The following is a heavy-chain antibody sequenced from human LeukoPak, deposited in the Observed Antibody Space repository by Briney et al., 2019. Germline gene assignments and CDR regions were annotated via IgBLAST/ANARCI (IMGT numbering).Heavy chain of an antibody. CDR1: GGSISSSNW. CDR2: IYHSGST. CDR3: ARTPLYCSSTSCYMGGLGY. Sequence: SETLSLTCAVSGGSISSSNWWSWVRQPPGKGLEWIGEIYHSGSTNYNPSLKSRVTISVDTSKNQFSLKLSSVTAADTAVYYCARTPLYCSSTSCYMGGLGYWGQGTLVTVSS. V-gene: IGHV4-4*02. D-gene: IGHD2-2*02. J-gene: IGHJ4*02.